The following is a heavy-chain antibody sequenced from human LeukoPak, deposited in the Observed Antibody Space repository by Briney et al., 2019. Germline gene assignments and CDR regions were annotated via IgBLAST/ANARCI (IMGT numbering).Heavy chain of an antibody. CDR3: AKTYGPNYSDY. D-gene: IGHD2-8*01. V-gene: IGHV3-33*06. CDR1: GFSFNDYG. J-gene: IGHJ4*02. CDR2: VTYGDNIA. Sequence: GRSLRLSCAASGFSFNDYGMHWVRQAPGKGLEWLAVVTYGDNIAYYRDSVKGRFTVSRDNSKNTLYLQMNSLRAEDTAVYYCAKTYGPNYSDYWGQGTLVTVSS.